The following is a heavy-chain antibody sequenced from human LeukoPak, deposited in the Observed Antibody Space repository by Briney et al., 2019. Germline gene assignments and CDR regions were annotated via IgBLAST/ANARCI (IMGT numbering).Heavy chain of an antibody. Sequence: GESLKISCKGSGYSFTSYWISWVRQMPGKGLEWMGRIDPSDSYTNYSPSFQGHVTISADKSISTAYLQWSSLKASDTAMYYCARSASGSYDILTGYPARILGYWGQGTLVTVSS. CDR1: GYSFTSYW. CDR3: ARSASGSYDILTGYPARILGY. V-gene: IGHV5-10-1*01. J-gene: IGHJ4*02. CDR2: IDPSDSYT. D-gene: IGHD3-9*01.